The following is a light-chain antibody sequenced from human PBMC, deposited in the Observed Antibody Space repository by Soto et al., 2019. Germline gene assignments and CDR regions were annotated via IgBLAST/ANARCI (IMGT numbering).Light chain of an antibody. CDR3: SSYTSSSTYV. CDR1: SSDVGGYNY. Sequence: QAALTQPASVSGSPGQSITISCTGTSSDVGGYNYVSWYQQHPGKAPKLMIYDVSNRPSGVSNRFSGSKSGNTASLTISGLQAEDEVDYYCSSYTSSSTYVFGTGTXVTVL. J-gene: IGLJ1*01. CDR2: DVS. V-gene: IGLV2-14*01.